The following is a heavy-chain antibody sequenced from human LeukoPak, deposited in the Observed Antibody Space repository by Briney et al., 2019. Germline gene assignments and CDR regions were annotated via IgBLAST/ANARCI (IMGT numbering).Heavy chain of an antibody. J-gene: IGHJ4*02. D-gene: IGHD3-16*02. V-gene: IGHV3-21*01. CDR3: ARDNVMITFGGVIAPYYFDY. CDR1: GYTFSSYS. CDR2: ISSSSSYI. Sequence: GGSLRLSCAASGYTFSSYSMNWVRQAPGKGLEWVSSISSSSSYIYYADSVKGRFTISRDNAKNSLYLQMNSLRAEDTAVYYCARDNVMITFGGVIAPYYFDYWGQGTLVTVSS.